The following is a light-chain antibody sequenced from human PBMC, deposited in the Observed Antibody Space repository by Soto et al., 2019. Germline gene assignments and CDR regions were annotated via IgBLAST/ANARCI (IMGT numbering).Light chain of an antibody. V-gene: IGKV3-15*01. J-gene: IGKJ1*01. CDR3: QQYNNWPSWT. CDR1: QSVSSN. Sequence: EIVMTQSPATLPVSPGERATLSCGASQSVSSNLAWYQQKPGQAPRFLIYGASTRATGIPARFGGSGSGTEFTLTISSLQYEDFAAYYCQQYNNWPSWTFGQGTKVDIK. CDR2: GAS.